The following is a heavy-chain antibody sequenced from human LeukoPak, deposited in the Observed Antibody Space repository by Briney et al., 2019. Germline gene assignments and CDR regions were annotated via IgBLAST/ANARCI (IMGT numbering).Heavy chain of an antibody. CDR2: IYSPGTN. V-gene: IGHV4-61*02. Sequence: SQTLSLTCTVSAGSINSGDYYWSWLRQPAGKGLEWVGRIYSPGTNYNYNPSVKSRVTISIETSKNQFSLKLTSVTAADTAVYYCARGIGTSYDSSRDAFDIWGQGTMVTVSS. J-gene: IGHJ3*02. D-gene: IGHD3-22*01. CDR1: AGSINSGDYY. CDR3: ARGIGTSYDSSRDAFDI.